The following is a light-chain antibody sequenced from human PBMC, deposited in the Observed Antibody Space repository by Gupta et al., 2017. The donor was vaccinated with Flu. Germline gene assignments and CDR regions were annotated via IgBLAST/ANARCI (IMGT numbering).Light chain of an antibody. CDR2: KAS. J-gene: IGKJ2*01. CDR3: MQYKHWLSA. CDR1: QRRGHRDGNSY. Sequence: VTLGKAASSDCRSSQRRGHRDGNSYLGWFQQRPGQAPRRLINKASNRDSGVPDRFSGSGSGTEFTLKISRVEAEDVGVYYCMQYKHWLSAFGPGTKVEIK. V-gene: IGKV2-30*02.